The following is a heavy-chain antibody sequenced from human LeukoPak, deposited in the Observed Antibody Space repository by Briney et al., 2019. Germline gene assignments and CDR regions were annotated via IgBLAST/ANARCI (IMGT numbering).Heavy chain of an antibody. CDR3: ARETPLGQQLGFYFDY. V-gene: IGHV3-30-3*01. D-gene: IGHD6-13*01. CDR2: ISYDGSNK. CDR1: GFTFSSYA. Sequence: PGGSLRLSCAASGFTFSSYAMHWVRQAPGKGLEGVAVISYDGSNKYYADSVKGRFTISRDNSKNTLYLQMNSLRAEDTAVYYCARETPLGQQLGFYFDYWGQGTLVTVSS. J-gene: IGHJ4*02.